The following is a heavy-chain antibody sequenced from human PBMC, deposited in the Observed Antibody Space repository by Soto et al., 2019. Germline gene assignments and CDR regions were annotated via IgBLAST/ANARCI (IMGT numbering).Heavy chain of an antibody. J-gene: IGHJ5*02. D-gene: IGHD2-2*02. CDR3: ARRKGYCSSTSCYKGWFDP. V-gene: IGHV4-59*08. CDR2: IYYSGST. Sequence: SETLSLTCTVSGGSTSSYYWSWIRQPPGKGLEWIGYIYYSGSTNYNPSIKSRVTISVDTSKNQFSLKLSSVTAADTAVYYCARRKGYCSSTSCYKGWFDPWGQGTLVTVSS. CDR1: GGSTSSYY.